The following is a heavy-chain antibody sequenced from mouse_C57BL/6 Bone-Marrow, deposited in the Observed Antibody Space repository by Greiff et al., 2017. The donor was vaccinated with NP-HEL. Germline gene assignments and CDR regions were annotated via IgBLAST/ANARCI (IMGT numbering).Heavy chain of an antibody. CDR3: ARSFSSGYGY. Sequence: VKLVESGAELARPGASVKLSCKASGYTFTSYGISWVKQRTGQGLEWIGEIYPRSGNTYYNEKFKGKATLTADKSSSTAYMELRSLTSEDSAVYFCARSFSSGYGYWGQGTTPTVSS. CDR1: GYTFTSYG. D-gene: IGHD3-2*02. CDR2: IYPRSGNT. V-gene: IGHV1-81*01. J-gene: IGHJ2*01.